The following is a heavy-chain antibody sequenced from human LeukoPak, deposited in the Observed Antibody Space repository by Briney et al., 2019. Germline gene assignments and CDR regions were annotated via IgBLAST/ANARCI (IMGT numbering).Heavy chain of an antibody. CDR2: IYTSGST. Sequence: SETLSLTCTVSGGSISSGSYYWSWIRQPAGKGLEWIGRIYTSGSTNYNPSLKSRVTISVDTSKNQFSLKLSSVTAADTAVYYCARDPYDSSGYSEQAHPSSGNWYFDLWGRGTLVTVSS. CDR3: ARDPYDSSGYSEQAHPSSGNWYFDL. V-gene: IGHV4-61*02. D-gene: IGHD3-22*01. CDR1: GGSISSGSYY. J-gene: IGHJ2*01.